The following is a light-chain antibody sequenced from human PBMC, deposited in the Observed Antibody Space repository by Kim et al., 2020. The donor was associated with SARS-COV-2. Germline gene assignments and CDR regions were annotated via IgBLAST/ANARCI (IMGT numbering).Light chain of an antibody. J-gene: IGKJ2*01. CDR3: HQYGNTPRT. CDR2: DAS. CDR1: QSVKNNY. V-gene: IGKV3-20*01. Sequence: EIVLTQSPGTLSLSPGERATLSCRASQSVKNNYLAWYQQKPGQAPRLLIYDASSRATGIPDRFSGSGSGTDFTLTISRLEPEDFAVYHCHQYGNTPRTVGQGTKLEI.